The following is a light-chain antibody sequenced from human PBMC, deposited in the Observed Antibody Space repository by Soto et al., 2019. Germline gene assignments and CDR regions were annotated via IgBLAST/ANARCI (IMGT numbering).Light chain of an antibody. CDR3: QQYNSYFRT. V-gene: IGKV1-5*03. CDR2: KAS. J-gene: IGKJ1*01. Sequence: DIQMTQSPSTLSASVGDRVTITCRASQSISSWLAWYQQKPGKAPKLLIYKASSLESGVPSRFSGSGSGTEFTLTISRLQPDDFANYYCQQYNSYFRTLGQGTKVEIK. CDR1: QSISSW.